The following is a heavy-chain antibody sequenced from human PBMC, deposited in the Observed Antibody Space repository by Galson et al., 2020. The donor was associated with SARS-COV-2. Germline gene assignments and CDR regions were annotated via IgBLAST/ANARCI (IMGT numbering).Heavy chain of an antibody. CDR1: GGSISSSTYY. V-gene: IGHV4-39*01. Sequence: SETLSLTCTVSGGSISSSTYYWGWIRQPPGKGLEWIGNIYYSGSTYYNPSLKSRVTISVDTSKNQFSLKLSSVTAADTAVYYCASRSSGWYYFDYWGQGTLVTVSS. CDR2: IYYSGST. J-gene: IGHJ4*02. D-gene: IGHD6-19*01. CDR3: ASRSSGWYYFDY.